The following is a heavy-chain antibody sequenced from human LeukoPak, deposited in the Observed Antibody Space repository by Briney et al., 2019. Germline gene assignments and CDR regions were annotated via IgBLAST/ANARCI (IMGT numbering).Heavy chain of an antibody. V-gene: IGHV4-59*01. D-gene: IGHD7-27*01. CDR3: ARGGTGDLDY. CDR2: IHYSGST. CDR1: GGSISSYY. Sequence: PSETLSLTCTVSGGSISSYYWTWIRRPPGKGLEWIGHIHYSGSTNYNPSLKSRVTISVDTSKNQFSLRLTSVTAADTAVYYCARGGTGDLDYWGQGTLVTVSS. J-gene: IGHJ4*02.